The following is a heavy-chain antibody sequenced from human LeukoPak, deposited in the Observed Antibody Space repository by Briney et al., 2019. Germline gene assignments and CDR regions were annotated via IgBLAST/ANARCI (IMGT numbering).Heavy chain of an antibody. CDR2: MNPNSGNT. CDR1: GYTFTSYG. D-gene: IGHD6-19*01. Sequence: ASVKVSCKASGYTFTSYGINWVRQATGQGLEWMGWMNPNSGNTGYAQKFQGRVTITRNTSISTAYMELSSLRSEDTAVYYCAKELSGGWPFDYWGQGALVTVSS. J-gene: IGHJ4*02. V-gene: IGHV1-8*03. CDR3: AKELSGGWPFDY.